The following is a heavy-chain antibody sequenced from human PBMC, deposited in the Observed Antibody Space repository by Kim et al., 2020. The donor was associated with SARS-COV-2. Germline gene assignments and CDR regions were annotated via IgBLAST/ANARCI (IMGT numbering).Heavy chain of an antibody. J-gene: IGHJ2*01. CDR3: ARDGPRESSGRSYWYFDL. D-gene: IGHD6-19*01. CDR2: ISSSSSTI. CDR1: GFTFSIYS. Sequence: GGSLRLSCAASGFTFSIYSMNWVRQAPGKGLEWVSYISSSSSTIYYADSVKGRFTISRDNAKNSLYLQMNSLRDEDTAVYYCARDGPRESSGRSYWYFDLWGRGTLVTVSS. V-gene: IGHV3-48*02.